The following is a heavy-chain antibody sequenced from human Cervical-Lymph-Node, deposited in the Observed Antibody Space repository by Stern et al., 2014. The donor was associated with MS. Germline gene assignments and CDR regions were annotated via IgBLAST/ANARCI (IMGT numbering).Heavy chain of an antibody. CDR2: ISAYNGNT. J-gene: IGHJ4*02. CDR1: GYTFTSYG. D-gene: IGHD4-17*01. V-gene: IGHV1-18*01. CDR3: ARVSTTTVTHLYYFDY. Sequence: QVQLVQSGAEVKKPGASVKVSCKASGYTFTSYGISWVRQAPGQWLEWMGWISAYNGNTNYAPKLQGRVTMTTDTSTSTAYMELRSLRSDDTAVYYCARVSTTTVTHLYYFDYWGQGTLVTVSS.